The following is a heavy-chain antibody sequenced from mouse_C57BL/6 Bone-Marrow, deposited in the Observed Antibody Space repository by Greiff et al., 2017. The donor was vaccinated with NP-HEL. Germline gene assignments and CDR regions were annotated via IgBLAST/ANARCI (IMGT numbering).Heavy chain of an antibody. Sequence: DVHLVESGGGLVQPGGSLKLSCAASGFTFSDYYMYWVRQTPEKRLEWVAYISNGGGSTYYPDTVKGRFTISRDNAKNTLYLQMSRLKSEDTAMYYCARERWFAYWGQGTLVTVSA. CDR3: ARERWFAY. CDR1: GFTFSDYY. CDR2: ISNGGGST. V-gene: IGHV5-12*01. J-gene: IGHJ3*01.